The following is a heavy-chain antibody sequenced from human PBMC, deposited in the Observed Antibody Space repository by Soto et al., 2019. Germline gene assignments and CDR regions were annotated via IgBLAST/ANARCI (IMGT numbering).Heavy chain of an antibody. D-gene: IGHD6-6*01. Sequence: QVQLVESGGGVVQPGRSLRLSCAASGSTFSSYGMHWVRQAPGKGLEWVAVIWYDGSNKYYADSVKGRFTISRDNSKNTLYLQMNSLRAEDTAVYYCARDLGIAARAVYYYYYGMDVWGQGTTVTVSS. V-gene: IGHV3-33*01. CDR1: GSTFSSYG. CDR3: ARDLGIAARAVYYYYYGMDV. CDR2: IWYDGSNK. J-gene: IGHJ6*02.